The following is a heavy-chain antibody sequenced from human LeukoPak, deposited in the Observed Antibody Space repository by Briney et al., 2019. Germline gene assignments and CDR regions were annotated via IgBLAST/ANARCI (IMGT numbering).Heavy chain of an antibody. D-gene: IGHD3-9*01. CDR1: GGSISSSSYY. CDR2: VHYSGST. V-gene: IGHV4-61*05. CDR3: ATGRSIRYFDY. J-gene: IGHJ4*02. Sequence: SETPSLTCTVSGGSISSSSYYWGWIRRPPGKGLEWIGYVHYSGSTNYNPSLKSRVTISVDTSKSQFSLKLSSATAVDTAVYYCATGRSIRYFDYWGQGTLLTVSS.